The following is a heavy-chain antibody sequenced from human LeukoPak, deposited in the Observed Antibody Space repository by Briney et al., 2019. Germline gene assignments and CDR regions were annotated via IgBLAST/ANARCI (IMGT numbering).Heavy chain of an antibody. V-gene: IGHV3-48*03. Sequence: GGSLRLSCAASGFTFSSYEMNWVRQAPGKGLEWVSYISSSGSTIYYADSVKGRFTISRDNSKNTLYLQMNSLRAEDTAVYYCAKIMITFGGVIGHFDYWGQGTLVTVSS. CDR2: ISSSGSTI. CDR3: AKIMITFGGVIGHFDY. J-gene: IGHJ4*02. D-gene: IGHD3-16*02. CDR1: GFTFSSYE.